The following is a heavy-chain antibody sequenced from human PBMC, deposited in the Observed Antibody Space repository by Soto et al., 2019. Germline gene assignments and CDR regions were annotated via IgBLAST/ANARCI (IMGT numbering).Heavy chain of an antibody. Sequence: QVQLQESGPGLVKPLGTLSLTCGVSGGSISSSNWWSWVRQPPGKGLEWIGEFHHTGSTNYNPSLKSRVAMSLDKSKNQFSLKVTSVTAADTAVYYCACRGGLAYFDYWGQGTLVTVSS. J-gene: IGHJ4*02. D-gene: IGHD3-3*01. CDR2: FHHTGST. V-gene: IGHV4-4*02. CDR1: GGSISSSNW. CDR3: ACRGGLAYFDY.